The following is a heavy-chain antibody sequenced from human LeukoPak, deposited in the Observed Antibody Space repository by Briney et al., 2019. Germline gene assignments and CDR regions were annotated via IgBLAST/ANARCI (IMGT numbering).Heavy chain of an antibody. CDR1: GFTFITYA. Sequence: GGSLRLSCAASGFTFITYAMNWVRQAPAKGLEWVSTIGGGGPTTDYADSVKDRFTISRDNSKNTLYLQMNSLRAEDTAVYFCARGFLGGADQYFDSWGQGTLVTVSS. CDR3: ARGFLGGADQYFDS. CDR2: IGGGGPTT. J-gene: IGHJ4*02. V-gene: IGHV3-23*01. D-gene: IGHD2-21*01.